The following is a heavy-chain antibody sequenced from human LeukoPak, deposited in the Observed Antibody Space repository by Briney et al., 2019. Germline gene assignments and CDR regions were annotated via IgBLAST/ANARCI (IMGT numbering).Heavy chain of an antibody. CDR1: GGSISSSSSY. CDR3: ARREALWWFDP. Sequence: SETLSLTCTVSGGSISSSSSYRGWIRQPPGKGLEWIGSIYYSGSTYYNPSLNSRVTISVHTSKNQFSLHLSSVTATDTALYYCARREALWWFDPWGQGTLVTVSS. D-gene: IGHD3-16*01. CDR2: IYYSGST. J-gene: IGHJ5*02. V-gene: IGHV4-39*01.